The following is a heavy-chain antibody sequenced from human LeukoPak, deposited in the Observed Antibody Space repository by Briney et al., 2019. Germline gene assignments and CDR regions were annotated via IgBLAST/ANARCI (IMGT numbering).Heavy chain of an antibody. D-gene: IGHD5-18*01. CDR1: GGSISSTSYS. CDR2: IYYSGST. V-gene: IGHV4-39*01. Sequence: SATLSLTCTVSGGSISSTSYSWGWIRQPPGTGLQWIGTIYYSGSTYYNPSLKSRVTISVDTSKNQFSLRLSSVTAADTAVYYCARHQVDISGYSSCYYMDLWGKGTTVTVSS. CDR3: ARHQVDISGYSSCYYMDL. J-gene: IGHJ6*03.